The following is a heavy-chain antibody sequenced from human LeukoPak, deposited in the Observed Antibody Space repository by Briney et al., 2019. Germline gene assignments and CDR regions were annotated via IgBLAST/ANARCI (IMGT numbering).Heavy chain of an antibody. V-gene: IGHV3-9*01. Sequence: GGSLRLSCAASGFIFDDYAMHWVRQAPGKGLEWVSGISWNSGSLAYADSVKGRFTISRDNAKNSLYLQMNSLRTEDTALYYCARGLGGDQGYFDFWGRGTLATVSS. CDR1: GFIFDDYA. D-gene: IGHD3-10*01. CDR2: ISWNSGSL. CDR3: ARGLGGDQGYFDF. J-gene: IGHJ2*01.